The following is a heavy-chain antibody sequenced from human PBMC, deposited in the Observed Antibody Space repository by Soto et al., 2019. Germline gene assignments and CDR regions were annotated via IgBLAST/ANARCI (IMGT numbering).Heavy chain of an antibody. D-gene: IGHD3-22*01. Sequence: GASVKVSCKASGGTFSSYAISWVRQAPGQGLEWMGGIIPIFGTANYAQKFQGRVTITADESTSTAYMELSSLRSEDTAVYYCARSTMIVVGPLLDIWGQGTMVTVSS. J-gene: IGHJ3*02. V-gene: IGHV1-69*13. CDR2: IIPIFGTA. CDR1: GGTFSSYA. CDR3: ARSTMIVVGPLLDI.